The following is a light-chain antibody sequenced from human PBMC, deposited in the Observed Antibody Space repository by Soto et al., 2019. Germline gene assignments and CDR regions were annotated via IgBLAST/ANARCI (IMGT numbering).Light chain of an antibody. J-gene: IGKJ4*01. CDR3: QQSYSVPLT. Sequence: DLQMTQSPTSLSASVGDNVTITCRASQRIGNFLNWYQQKPGTAPVLLIYSISNLHNGVPSRFSGSGSGTDFTLTISRLQPDDFSTYYCQQSYSVPLTFGGGTTVEIK. V-gene: IGKV1-39*01. CDR2: SIS. CDR1: QRIGNF.